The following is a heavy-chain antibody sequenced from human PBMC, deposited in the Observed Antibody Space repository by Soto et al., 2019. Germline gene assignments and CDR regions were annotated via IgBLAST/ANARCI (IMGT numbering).Heavy chain of an antibody. V-gene: IGHV3-72*01. J-gene: IGHJ4*02. Sequence: GGSLRLSCVVSGFTLSDHYIDWVRQAPGKGLEWVGRTKNKAQRYTTEYAASVKGRFTISRDDSENSVYLQMNSLKTEDTAMYYCAKRKNKVGAPFDSWGQGTLVTVSS. CDR2: TKNKAQRYTT. CDR3: AKRKNKVGAPFDS. CDR1: GFTLSDHY. D-gene: IGHD1-26*01.